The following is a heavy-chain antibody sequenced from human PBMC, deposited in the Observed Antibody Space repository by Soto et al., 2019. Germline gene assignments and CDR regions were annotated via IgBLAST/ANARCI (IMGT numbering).Heavy chain of an antibody. Sequence: GASVKVSCKASGFTFTSSAVQWVRQARGQRLEWIGWIVVGSGSTNYAQKFQERVTITRDMSTSTAYMELSSLRSEDTAVYYCAADYSRSAASYYYYGMDVWAKGPRSPSP. CDR2: IVVGSGST. V-gene: IGHV1-58*01. CDR1: GFTFTSSA. D-gene: IGHD6-13*01. CDR3: AADYSRSAASYYYYGMDV. J-gene: IGHJ6*02.